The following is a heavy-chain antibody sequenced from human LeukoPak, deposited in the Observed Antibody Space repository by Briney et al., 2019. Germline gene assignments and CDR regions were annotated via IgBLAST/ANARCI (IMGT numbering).Heavy chain of an antibody. CDR2: IRYDGSNK. D-gene: IGHD2-2*01. CDR3: ANTVVPAADYFDY. CDR1: GFTFSSYG. V-gene: IGHV3-30*02. Sequence: GGSLRLSCAASGFTFSSYGMHWVRQAPGKGLEWVAFIRYDGSNKYYADSVKGRFTISRDNSKNTLYLQMNSLRAEDTAVYYCANTVVPAADYFDYWGQGTLVTVSS. J-gene: IGHJ4*02.